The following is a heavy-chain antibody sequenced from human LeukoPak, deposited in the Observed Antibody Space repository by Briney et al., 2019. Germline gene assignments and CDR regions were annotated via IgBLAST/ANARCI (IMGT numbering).Heavy chain of an antibody. Sequence: GASVKVSCKASGYTFTSYYMHWMRQAPGQRLGWMGWINAGNGNTKYSQKFQGRVTITRDTSASTAYMELSSLRSEDTAVYYCARGGSSGWNYFDYWGQGTLVTVSS. J-gene: IGHJ4*02. V-gene: IGHV1-3*01. CDR3: ARGGSSGWNYFDY. CDR2: INAGNGNT. D-gene: IGHD6-19*01. CDR1: GYTFTSYY.